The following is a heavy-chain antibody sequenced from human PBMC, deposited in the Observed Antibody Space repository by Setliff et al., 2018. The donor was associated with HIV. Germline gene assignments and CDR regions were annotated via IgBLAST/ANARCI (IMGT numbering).Heavy chain of an antibody. J-gene: IGHJ4*02. V-gene: IGHV3-7*03. CDR1: GFIFSDYE. Sequence: GVSLRLSCAASGFIFSDYEMSWVRQAPEKGLEWVANIKQDGSETYYLGSVKGRFTISRDNAKNSLYLQMTDIRAEDTALYYCVPETNTFVYWGPGTLVTVSS. CDR2: IKQDGSET. D-gene: IGHD2-8*01. CDR3: VPETNTFVY.